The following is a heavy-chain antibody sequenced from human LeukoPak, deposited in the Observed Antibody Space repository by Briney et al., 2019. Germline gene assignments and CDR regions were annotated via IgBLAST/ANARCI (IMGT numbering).Heavy chain of an antibody. V-gene: IGHV3-21*01. D-gene: IGHD2-21*02. J-gene: IGHJ4*02. CDR3: ARCGGDCYYDY. CDR2: ISSSSSYI. Sequence: GGPLRLSCAASGFTFSSYSMNWVRQAPGKGLEWVSSISSSSSYIYYADSVKGRFTISRDNAENSLYLQMNSLRAEDTAVYYCARCGGDCYYDYWGQGTLVTVSS. CDR1: GFTFSSYS.